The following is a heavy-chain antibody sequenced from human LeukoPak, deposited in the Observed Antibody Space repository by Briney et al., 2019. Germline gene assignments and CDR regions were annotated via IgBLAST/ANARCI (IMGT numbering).Heavy chain of an antibody. CDR2: VDYRGTT. CDR1: GASISDSYYF. CDR3: ARRRAHNYFDP. J-gene: IGHJ5*02. Sequence: SETLSLTCTVSGASISDSYYFWGWIRQPPGKGLEWIATVDYRGTTYYNSALKSRVTISADTSKNQFYLNLNSMTAADTAVYFCARRRAHNYFDPWGQGTLVTVSS. V-gene: IGHV4-39*01.